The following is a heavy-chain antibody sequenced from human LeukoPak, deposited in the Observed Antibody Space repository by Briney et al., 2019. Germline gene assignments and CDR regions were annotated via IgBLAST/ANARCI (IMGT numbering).Heavy chain of an antibody. CDR3: ARLYDSPDCDTSTYYIDD. D-gene: IGHD2/OR15-2a*01. V-gene: IGHV4-4*09. J-gene: IGHJ4*02. CDR2: IYTSGST. Sequence: SETLSLTCTVSGGSISSYYWSWIRQPPGKGLEWIGYIYTSGSTNYNPSLKSRVTISVDTAKNQFSLKLNSVTAADTAVYYCARLYDSPDCDTSTYYIDDWGQGTLVTVAS. CDR1: GGSISSYY.